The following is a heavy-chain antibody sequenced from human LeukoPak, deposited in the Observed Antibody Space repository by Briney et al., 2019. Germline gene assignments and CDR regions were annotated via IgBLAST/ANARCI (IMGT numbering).Heavy chain of an antibody. D-gene: IGHD3-10*01. Sequence: PSETLSLTCTVSGGSISSYYWSWIRQPPGKALEWIDYISYTGSTNYNPSLKSRVAMSVDTSKNQFSLKLSSVTAADTAVYYCARQRRITMVRGVIITSPDFDYWGQGTLVTVSS. V-gene: IGHV4-59*08. J-gene: IGHJ4*02. CDR2: ISYTGST. CDR3: ARQRRITMVRGVIITSPDFDY. CDR1: GGSISSYY.